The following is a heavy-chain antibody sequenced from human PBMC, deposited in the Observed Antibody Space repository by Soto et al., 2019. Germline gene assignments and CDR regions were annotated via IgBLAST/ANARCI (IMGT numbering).Heavy chain of an antibody. D-gene: IGHD5-12*01. CDR3: ARTHVDIVATRRFDY. V-gene: IGHV2-70*01. J-gene: IGHJ4*02. CDR2: IDWDDDK. CDR1: GFSLSTSGMC. Sequence: SGPTLVNTTQTLTLTYTFSGFSLSTSGMCVSWIRQPPGKALEWLALIDWDDDKYYSTSLRTRLTISKDTSKTQVVLTLTNMDPVDTATYYCARTHVDIVATRRFDYWGQGTLVTVSS.